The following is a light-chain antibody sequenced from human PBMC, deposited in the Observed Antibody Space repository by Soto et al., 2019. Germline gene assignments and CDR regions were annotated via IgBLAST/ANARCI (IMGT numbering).Light chain of an antibody. CDR3: CSYAGSSTWV. Sequence: QSVLTQPASVSGSPGQSITISCTGTSSEVGRYNLVSWYQQHPGKAPKLMIYEVSKRPSGVSNRFSGSKSGNTASLTIPGLQAEDEADYYCCSYAGSSTWVFGTGTKVTVL. V-gene: IGLV2-23*02. CDR2: EVS. J-gene: IGLJ1*01. CDR1: SSEVGRYNL.